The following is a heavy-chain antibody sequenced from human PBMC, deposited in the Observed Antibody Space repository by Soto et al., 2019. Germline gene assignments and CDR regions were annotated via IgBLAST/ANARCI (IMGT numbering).Heavy chain of an antibody. Sequence: GGSLRLSCAASGFTFSSYSMNWVRQAPGKGLEWVSSISSSSSYIYYADSVKGRFTISRDNAKNSLYLQMNSLRAEDTAVYYCAAMIGVTVGYYFDYWGQGTLVTVSS. V-gene: IGHV3-21*01. CDR1: GFTFSSYS. J-gene: IGHJ4*02. D-gene: IGHD3-22*01. CDR3: AAMIGVTVGYYFDY. CDR2: ISSSSSYI.